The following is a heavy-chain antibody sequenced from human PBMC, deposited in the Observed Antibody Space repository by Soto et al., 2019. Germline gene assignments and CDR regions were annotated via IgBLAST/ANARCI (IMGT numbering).Heavy chain of an antibody. Sequence: QITLKESGPPLVKPTQTLTLTCTFSGFSLTTSGMGVGWFRQPPGKALEWLALIYWDDDKRYRPSLKSRLTIXKXXSKNQVVLTMTNMDPVDTATYYCAYKQGPYAAFDPWGQGTLVTVSS. V-gene: IGHV2-5*02. CDR2: IYWDDDK. J-gene: IGHJ5*02. CDR3: AYKQGPYAAFDP. CDR1: GFSLTTSGMG.